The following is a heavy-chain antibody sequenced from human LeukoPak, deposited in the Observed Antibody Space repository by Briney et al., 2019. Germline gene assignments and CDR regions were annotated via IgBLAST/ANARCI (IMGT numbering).Heavy chain of an antibody. J-gene: IGHJ4*02. CDR3: ARGPYYYDSSGYYNY. V-gene: IGHV3-7*01. CDR1: GFTFSSYW. Sequence: GGSLRLSCAASGFTFSSYWMSWVRQAPGKGLEWVANIKQDGSEKYYVESVKGRFTISRDNAKNSLYLQMNSLRAEDTAVYYCARGPYYYDSSGYYNYWGQGTLVTVSS. D-gene: IGHD3-22*01. CDR2: IKQDGSEK.